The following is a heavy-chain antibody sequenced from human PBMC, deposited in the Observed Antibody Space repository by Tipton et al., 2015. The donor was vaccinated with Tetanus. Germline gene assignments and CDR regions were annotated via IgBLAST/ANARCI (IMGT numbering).Heavy chain of an antibody. CDR3: ARDILNCSSTSCYESSAY. CDR2: IYSGGST. V-gene: IGHV3-53*01. Sequence: SLRLSCAASGFTVSSNYMSWVRQAPGKGLEWVSVIYSGGSTYYADSVKGRFTISRDNSKNTLYLQMNSLRAEDTAVYYCARDILNCSSTSCYESSAYWGQGTLVTVSS. D-gene: IGHD2-2*01. CDR1: GFTVSSNY. J-gene: IGHJ4*02.